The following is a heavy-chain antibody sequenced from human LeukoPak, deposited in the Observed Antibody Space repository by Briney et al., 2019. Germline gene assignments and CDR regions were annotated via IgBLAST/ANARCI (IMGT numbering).Heavy chain of an antibody. J-gene: IGHJ4*02. Sequence: GGSLRLSCAASGFTFSSYAMHWVRQAPGKGLEWVAVISYDGSNKYYADSVKGRFTISRDNSKNTLYLQMNSLRAEDTAVYYCARTRDGDYVSSRGQGTLVTVSS. CDR2: ISYDGSNK. CDR3: ARTRDGDYVSS. D-gene: IGHD4-17*01. V-gene: IGHV3-30-3*01. CDR1: GFTFSSYA.